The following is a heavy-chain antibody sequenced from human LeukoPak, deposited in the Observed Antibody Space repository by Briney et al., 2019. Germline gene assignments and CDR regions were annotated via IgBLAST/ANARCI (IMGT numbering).Heavy chain of an antibody. D-gene: IGHD3-3*01. V-gene: IGHV4-4*07. J-gene: IGHJ6*02. CDR2: IYTSGST. Sequence: SETLSLTCTVSGGSLSSYYWSWIRQPAGKGLEWIGRIYTSGSTNYNPSLKSRVTMSVDTSKNQFSLKLSSVTAADTAVYYCARDGTYYDFWSGYWYYGMDVWGQGTTVTVSS. CDR1: GGSLSSYY. CDR3: ARDGTYYDFWSGYWYYGMDV.